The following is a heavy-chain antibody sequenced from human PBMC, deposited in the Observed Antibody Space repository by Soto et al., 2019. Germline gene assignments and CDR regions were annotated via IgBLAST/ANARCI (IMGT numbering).Heavy chain of an antibody. CDR3: ARPSSGWSHFDY. J-gene: IGHJ4*02. V-gene: IGHV4-39*01. D-gene: IGHD6-19*01. Sequence: KTSETLSLTCTLSGGSISSSSYYWGWIRQPPGKGLEWIGSIYYSGSTYYNPSLKSRVTISVDTSKNQFSLKLSSVTAADTAVYYCARPSSGWSHFDYWGQGTLVTVSS. CDR2: IYYSGST. CDR1: GGSISSSSYY.